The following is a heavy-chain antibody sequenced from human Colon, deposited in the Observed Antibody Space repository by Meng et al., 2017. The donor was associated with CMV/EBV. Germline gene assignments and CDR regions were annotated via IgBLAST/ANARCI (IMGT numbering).Heavy chain of an antibody. CDR2: ISGADHST. D-gene: IGHD4-11*01. Sequence: VQLVQSGAELKKPGASVKISCEASGYSFSEYAMHWVRQAPGQRLEWVGWISGADHSTKYSEKFQGRVTMTADMSTNTMHMELSSLRSDDTAVYYCARDNSNWSTDFWGQGTLVTVSS. CDR3: ARDNSNWSTDF. J-gene: IGHJ4*02. V-gene: IGHV1-3*01. CDR1: GYSFSEYA.